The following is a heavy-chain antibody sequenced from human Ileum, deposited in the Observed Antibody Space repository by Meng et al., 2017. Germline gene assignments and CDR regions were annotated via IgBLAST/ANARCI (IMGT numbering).Heavy chain of an antibody. J-gene: IGHJ4*02. Sequence: PVEPAPRLAQASATLSTSGGVAGNWWSWVRQTPGKGLEWMGEIFQSGRTNYNPSLKSRVTISIDKSKSQITLQLSAVTAADTAVYSCATSNDRDVYYLDYWGQGTLVTVSS. CDR2: IFQSGRT. CDR1: GNW. V-gene: IGHV4-4*02. CDR3: ATSNDRDVYYLDY. D-gene: IGHD3-22*01.